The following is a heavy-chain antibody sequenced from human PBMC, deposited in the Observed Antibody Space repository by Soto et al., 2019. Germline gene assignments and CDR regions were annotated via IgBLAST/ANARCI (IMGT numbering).Heavy chain of an antibody. CDR2: ISAYNGNT. CDR1: GYTFTSYG. Sequence: QVQLVQSGAEVKKPGASVKVSCNASGYTFTSYGISWVRQAPGQALEWMGWISAYNGNTNYAQKRQGRATMTADTSTCTAYTEMRRLRSDDPAVYYCARDGLIAVAGTVDDWCQGTLVTVSS. J-gene: IGHJ4*02. D-gene: IGHD6-19*01. V-gene: IGHV1-18*01. CDR3: ARDGLIAVAGTVDD.